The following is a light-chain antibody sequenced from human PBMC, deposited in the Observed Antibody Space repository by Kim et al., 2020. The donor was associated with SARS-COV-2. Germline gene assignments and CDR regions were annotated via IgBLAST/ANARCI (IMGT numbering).Light chain of an antibody. J-gene: IGLJ1*01. CDR2: EVS. Sequence: QSALTQPASVSGSPGQSITISCTGTTSDFGGYDYVSWYQQYPVKAPKLMIYEVSNRPSGVSNRFSGSKSGNAASLTISGLQAEDEADYYCSSYTSTSTLVFGTGTKVTVL. V-gene: IGLV2-14*01. CDR3: SSYTSTSTLV. CDR1: TSDFGGYDY.